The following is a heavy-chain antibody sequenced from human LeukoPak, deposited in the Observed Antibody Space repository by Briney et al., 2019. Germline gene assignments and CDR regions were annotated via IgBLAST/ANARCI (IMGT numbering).Heavy chain of an antibody. CDR3: AGRGAQLWNYYFDY. Sequence: PGGSLRLSCAASGFTVSSNYMSWVRQAPGKGLEWVSVIYSGGSTYYADSVKGRFTISRDNSKNTLYLQMNSLRAEDTAVYYCAGRGAQLWNYYFDYWGQGTLVTVSS. D-gene: IGHD5-18*01. J-gene: IGHJ4*02. CDR1: GFTVSSNY. CDR2: IYSGGST. V-gene: IGHV3-66*01.